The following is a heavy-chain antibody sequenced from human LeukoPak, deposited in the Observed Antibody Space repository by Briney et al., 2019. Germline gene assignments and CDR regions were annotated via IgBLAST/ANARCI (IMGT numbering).Heavy chain of an antibody. CDR2: VYPGDSDT. V-gene: IGHV5-51*01. CDR3: ARHSDYVWGSYRLIRS. CDR1: GYSHNIYW. Sequence: GESLKISCQGSGYSHNIYWIGWVRQMPGKALEWMGIVYPGDSDTRYSPSFQGQVTISPDKSISTAYLQWSSLKASDTAMYYCARHSDYVWGSYRLIRSCDQGTLVTVSS. D-gene: IGHD3-16*02. J-gene: IGHJ5*02.